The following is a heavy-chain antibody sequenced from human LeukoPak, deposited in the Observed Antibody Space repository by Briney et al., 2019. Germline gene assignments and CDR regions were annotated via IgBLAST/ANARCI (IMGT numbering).Heavy chain of an antibody. D-gene: IGHD4-17*01. Sequence: SVKVSCKASGGTFSSYAISWVRQAPGQGLEWMGGIIPIFGIANYAQKFQGRVTITADKSTSTAYMELSSLRSEDTAVYYCAREGEYGDYVFDYWGQGTLVTVSS. CDR1: GGTFSSYA. V-gene: IGHV1-69*17. CDR2: IIPIFGIA. J-gene: IGHJ4*02. CDR3: AREGEYGDYVFDY.